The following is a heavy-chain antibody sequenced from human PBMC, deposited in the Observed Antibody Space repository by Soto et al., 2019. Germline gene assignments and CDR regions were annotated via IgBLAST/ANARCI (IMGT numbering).Heavy chain of an antibody. CDR1: GFTFSSYG. V-gene: IGHV3-30*18. Sequence: QVQLVESGGGVVRPGRSLRLSCAASGFTFSSYGMHWVRQAPGKGLEWVAVISYDGSNKYYADSVKGRFTISRDNSKNTLYLQMNSLRAEDTAVYYCAKDGGSSWYKGYYYYYGMDVWGQGTTVTVSS. J-gene: IGHJ6*02. D-gene: IGHD6-13*01. CDR3: AKDGGSSWYKGYYYYYGMDV. CDR2: ISYDGSNK.